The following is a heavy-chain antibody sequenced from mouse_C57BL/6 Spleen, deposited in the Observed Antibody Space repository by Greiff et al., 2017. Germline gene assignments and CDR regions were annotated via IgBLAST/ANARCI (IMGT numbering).Heavy chain of an antibody. CDR1: GYAFSSSW. D-gene: IGHD1-1*01. CDR2: IYPGDGDT. Sequence: QVQLQQSGPELVKPGASVKISCKASGYAFSSSWMNWVKQRPGKGLEWIGRIYPGDGDTNYNGKFKGKATLTADKSSSTAYMQLSSLTSEDSAVYFCAIYYCGSSYFDYWGQGTTLTVSS. V-gene: IGHV1-82*01. CDR3: AIYYCGSSYFDY. J-gene: IGHJ2*01.